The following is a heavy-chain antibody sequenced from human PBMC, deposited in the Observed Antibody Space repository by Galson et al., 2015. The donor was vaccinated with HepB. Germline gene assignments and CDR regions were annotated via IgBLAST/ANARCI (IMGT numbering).Heavy chain of an antibody. Sequence: SVKVSCKASGYTFTSYYMHWVRQAPGQGLEWMGIIIPSGGSTSYAQKFQGRVTMTRDTSTSTVYMELSSLRSEDTAVYYCARDGKVAYSSSWALGYYYYYYMDVWGKGTTVTVSS. CDR3: ARDGKVAYSSSWALGYYYYYYMDV. D-gene: IGHD6-13*01. V-gene: IGHV1-46*03. J-gene: IGHJ6*03. CDR2: IIPSGGST. CDR1: GYTFTSYY.